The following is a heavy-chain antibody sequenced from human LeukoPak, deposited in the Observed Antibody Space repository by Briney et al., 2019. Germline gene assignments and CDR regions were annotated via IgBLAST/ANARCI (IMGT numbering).Heavy chain of an antibody. Sequence: PGGSLRLSCAASGFTFSYYAMHWVRQAPGKGLGWVAIMSSDGNNKYYADSVKGRFTISRDNSNNTLYLQMNSLRPEDTAVYYCAKDSGLDYRYGLFDYWGQGTLVTVSS. D-gene: IGHD5-18*01. CDR2: MSSDGNNK. CDR3: AKDSGLDYRYGLFDY. CDR1: GFTFSYYA. V-gene: IGHV3-30-3*01. J-gene: IGHJ4*02.